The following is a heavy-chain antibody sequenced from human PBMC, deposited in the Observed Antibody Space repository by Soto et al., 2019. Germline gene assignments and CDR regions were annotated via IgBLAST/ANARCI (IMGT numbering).Heavy chain of an antibody. CDR1: GGSISSGGYY. D-gene: IGHD3-22*01. CDR2: IYYSGST. Sequence: PSETLSLTCAVSGGSISSGGYYWSWIRQHPGKGLEWIGYIYYSGSTYYNPSLKSRVTISVDTSKNQFSLKLSSVTAADTAVYYCASQWLLRAFDIWGQGTMVTVSS. V-gene: IGHV4-31*11. J-gene: IGHJ3*02. CDR3: ASQWLLRAFDI.